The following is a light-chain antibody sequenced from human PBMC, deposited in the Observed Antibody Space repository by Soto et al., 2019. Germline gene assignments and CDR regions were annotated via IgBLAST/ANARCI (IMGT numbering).Light chain of an antibody. Sequence: EVVLTESKGTLSLSPGERATLSFSSSQSVSSSSLAWYQQKPGQAPRLLIYDTSSRATGIPDRFSGSGSGTDFTLTIIRLEPEDFAVYYCQQYVSSPLTFGGGTMVDIK. J-gene: IGKJ4*01. CDR2: DTS. CDR3: QQYVSSPLT. CDR1: QSVSSSS. V-gene: IGKV3-20*01.